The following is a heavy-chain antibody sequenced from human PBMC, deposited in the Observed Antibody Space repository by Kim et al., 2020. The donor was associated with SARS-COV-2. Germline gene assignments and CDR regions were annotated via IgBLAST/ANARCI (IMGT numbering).Heavy chain of an antibody. CDR3: AQGSIAAVSYYYYGMHV. J-gene: IGHJ6*02. CDR1: GFTFNNYA. CDR2: ITGIGVGT. V-gene: IGHV3-23*01. Sequence: GGSLRLSCEASGFTFNNYAMNWVRQAPGKGLEWVSAITGIGVGTYYADSVKGRFTISRDNSKHTLYLQMNSLRAADTAIYYCAQGSIAAVSYYYYGMHVWGQETTTTVSS. D-gene: IGHD6-13*01.